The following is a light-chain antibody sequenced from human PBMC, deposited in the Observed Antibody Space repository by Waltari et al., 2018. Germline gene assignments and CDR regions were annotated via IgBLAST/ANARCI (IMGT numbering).Light chain of an antibody. CDR1: QGFSSY. Sequence: DIQLTQSPSFLSASVGDRVTITCRASQGFSSYLAWYQQRPGTAPKLLISAASTLQSGVPSRFSGSGSGTEFTLTISSLQPEDFATYYCQQLNIYPHTFGQGTKLEI. CDR2: AAS. J-gene: IGKJ2*01. CDR3: QQLNIYPHT. V-gene: IGKV1-9*01.